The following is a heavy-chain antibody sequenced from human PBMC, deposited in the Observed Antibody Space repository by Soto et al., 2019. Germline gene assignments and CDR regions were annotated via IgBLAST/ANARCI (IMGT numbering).Heavy chain of an antibody. V-gene: IGHV3-15*07. D-gene: IGHD6-19*01. CDR2: IKSKTDGGTT. CDR1: GFTFSNVW. J-gene: IGHJ6*02. Sequence: PGGSLRLSCAASGFTFSNVWMNWVRQAPGKGLEWVGRIKSKTDGGTTDYAAPVKGRFTISRDDSKNTLYLQMNSLKTEDTAVYYCTSEVDSSGWYSYFYYGMDVWGQGTTVTAP. CDR3: TSEVDSSGWYSYFYYGMDV.